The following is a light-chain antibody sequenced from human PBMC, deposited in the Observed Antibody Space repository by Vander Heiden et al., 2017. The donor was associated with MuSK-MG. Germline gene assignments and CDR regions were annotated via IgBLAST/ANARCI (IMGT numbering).Light chain of an antibody. CDR3: QQSYSSPL. CDR1: QSINSY. Sequence: DIQMTQSPSSLSASVGDRVTITCRASQSINSYLNWYQQKPGKAPKLLIYAASSLQSGVPSRFSGSGSGTDFTLTISRLQPEDFATYYCQQSYSSPLFGPGTKVDI. V-gene: IGKV1-39*01. J-gene: IGKJ3*01. CDR2: AAS.